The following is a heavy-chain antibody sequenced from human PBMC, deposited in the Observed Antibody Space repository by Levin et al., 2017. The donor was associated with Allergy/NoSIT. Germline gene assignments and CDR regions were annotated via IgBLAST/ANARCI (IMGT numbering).Heavy chain of an antibody. Sequence: GESLKISCAASGFTFSTYWMHWVRQAPGRGLVWLSRIKNDGSFTNYADSVKGRFTISRDNAKNTLYLQMNSLRAEDTAVYYCARDLGSGDCYSGGNGLDVWGQGTTVTISS. D-gene: IGHD2-21*02. CDR2: IKNDGSFT. V-gene: IGHV3-74*01. CDR3: ARDLGSGDCYSGGNGLDV. CDR1: GFTFSTYW. J-gene: IGHJ6*02.